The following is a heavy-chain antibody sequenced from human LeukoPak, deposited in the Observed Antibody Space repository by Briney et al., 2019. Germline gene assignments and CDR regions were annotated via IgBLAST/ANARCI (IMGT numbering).Heavy chain of an antibody. D-gene: IGHD6-13*01. CDR3: ARQVAAAGKQDS. CDR2: IYPGDSDT. V-gene: IGHV5-51*01. Sequence: GESLKISCKGSGYSFTKYWIGWVRQMPGKGLEWMGIIYPGDSDTRYSPSFQGQVTISADKSISTAYLQWSSLEASGTAMYYCARQVAAAGKQDSWGQGTLVTVSS. J-gene: IGHJ4*02. CDR1: GYSFTKYW.